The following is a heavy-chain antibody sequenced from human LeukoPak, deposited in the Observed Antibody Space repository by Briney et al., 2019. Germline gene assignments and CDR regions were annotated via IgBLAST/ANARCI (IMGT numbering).Heavy chain of an antibody. CDR2: IIPSGGST. D-gene: IGHD3-16*01. CDR1: GYTFTDYY. V-gene: IGHV1-2*02. J-gene: IGHJ4*02. Sequence: GASVKVSCKASGYTFTDYYIHWVRQAPGQGLEWMGRIIPSGGSTTYAQKFQGRVTMTRDTSISTAYMELSRLRSDDTAVYYCARVRYRLAETYIDYWGQGTLVTVSS. CDR3: ARVRYRLAETYIDY.